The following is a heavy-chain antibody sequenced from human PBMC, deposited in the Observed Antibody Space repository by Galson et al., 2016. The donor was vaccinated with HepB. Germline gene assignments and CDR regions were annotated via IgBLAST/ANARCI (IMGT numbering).Heavy chain of an antibody. V-gene: IGHV3-33*01. CDR2: VWYDGSKK. D-gene: IGHD2-2*01. Sequence: SLRLSCAASGFIFGSFGMHWVRQAPGKGLEWVAVVWYDGSKKYYADSVKGRFTISRGNFKNTLYLQMDSLRAEDSAVYYCARVRFCSSTTCYDAFDVWGLGTMVSVSS. CDR1: GFIFGSFG. J-gene: IGHJ3*01. CDR3: ARVRFCSSTTCYDAFDV.